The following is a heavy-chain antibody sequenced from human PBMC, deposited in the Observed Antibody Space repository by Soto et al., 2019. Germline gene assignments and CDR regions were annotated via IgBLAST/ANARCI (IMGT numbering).Heavy chain of an antibody. J-gene: IGHJ4*02. CDR3: AKDRNVVSGATNFDY. CDR2: ISGSGGST. Sequence: GGSLRLSCAASGFTFSSYAMSWVRQAPGKGLEWVSAISGSGGSTYYADSVKGRFTISRDNSKNTLYLQMNSLRAEDTAVYYCAKDRNVVSGATNFDYWGQGTLVTVSS. D-gene: IGHD1-26*01. V-gene: IGHV3-23*01. CDR1: GFTFSSYA.